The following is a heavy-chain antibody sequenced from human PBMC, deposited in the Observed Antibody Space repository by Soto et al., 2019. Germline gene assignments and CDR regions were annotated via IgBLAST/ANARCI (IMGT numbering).Heavy chain of an antibody. D-gene: IGHD3-10*01. V-gene: IGHV6-1*01. J-gene: IGHJ6*02. CDR3: ARQWVVRGNYGMDV. CDR2: TYYRSKWYN. CDR1: GDSVSSNSAA. Sequence: SQTLSLTCAISGDSVSSNSAAWNWIRQSPSRGLEWLGRTYYRSKWYNDYAVSVKSRITVNPDTSKNPFSLQLNSVTPEDTAVYYCARQWVVRGNYGMDVWGQGTRVNVSS.